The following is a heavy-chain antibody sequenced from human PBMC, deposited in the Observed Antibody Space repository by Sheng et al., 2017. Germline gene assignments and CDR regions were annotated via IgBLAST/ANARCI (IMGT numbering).Heavy chain of an antibody. D-gene: IGHD2-21*01. CDR2: VYPSGST. CDR3: ARDGVLTYCGGDCYSYY. J-gene: IGHJ4*02. CDR1: GDSISSGSYY. Sequence: QVQLQESGPGLVKPSQTLSLTCTVSGDSISSGSYYWSWVRQPAGKGLEWVGRVYPSGSTDYNPSLKSRVTISVDTSKNQFYLGVTSVTAADTAVYYCARDGVLTYCGGDCYSYYWGQGTLVTVSS. V-gene: IGHV4-61*02.